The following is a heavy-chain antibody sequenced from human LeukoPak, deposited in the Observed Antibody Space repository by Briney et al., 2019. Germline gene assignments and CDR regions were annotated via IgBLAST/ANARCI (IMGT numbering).Heavy chain of an antibody. Sequence: ASETLSLTCTISGGSVSSNDYYWGWIRQPPGRGLEWIGTIHYSGSTYYKASLKSRVTISIDTSKKQFSLTLSSVTAADTAVYYCARIRSYYDSGYYPYYIDYWGQGILVTVSS. CDR1: GGSVSSNDYY. J-gene: IGHJ4*02. CDR2: IHYSGST. D-gene: IGHD3-22*01. CDR3: ARIRSYYDSGYYPYYIDY. V-gene: IGHV4-39*07.